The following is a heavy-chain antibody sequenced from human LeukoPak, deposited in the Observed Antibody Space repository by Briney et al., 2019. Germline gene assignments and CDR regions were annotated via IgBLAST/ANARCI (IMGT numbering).Heavy chain of an antibody. D-gene: IGHD2-2*02. CDR1: GYTFTGYY. J-gene: IGHJ4*02. V-gene: IGHV1-2*02. Sequence: ASVKVSCKASGYTFTGYYMHRVRQAPGQGLEWMGWINPNSGGTNYAQKFQGRVTMTRDTSISTAYMELSRLRSDDTAVYYCARALGYCSSTSCYTRDYWGQGTLVTVSS. CDR2: INPNSGGT. CDR3: ARALGYCSSTSCYTRDY.